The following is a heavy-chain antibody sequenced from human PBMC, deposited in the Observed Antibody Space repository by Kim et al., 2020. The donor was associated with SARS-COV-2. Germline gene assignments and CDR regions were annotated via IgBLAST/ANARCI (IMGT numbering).Heavy chain of an antibody. Sequence: YAQKLQGRVTMTTDTSTSTAYMELRSLRSDDTAVYYCARVWFGELFSLDYWGQGTLVTVSS. D-gene: IGHD3-10*01. V-gene: IGHV1-18*01. J-gene: IGHJ4*02. CDR3: ARVWFGELFSLDY.